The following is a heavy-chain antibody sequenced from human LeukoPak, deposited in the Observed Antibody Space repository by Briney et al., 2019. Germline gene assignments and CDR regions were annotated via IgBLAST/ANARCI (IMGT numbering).Heavy chain of an antibody. CDR1: GFTFSSYA. CDR2: ISGSGEST. J-gene: IGHJ4*02. D-gene: IGHD3-22*01. Sequence: LSGGSLRLSCAASGFTFSSYAMSWVRQAPGKGLEWVSGISGSGESTYYADSVKGRFAISRDNSKNTLYLQMNSLRAEDTAVYYCAKVLDGTGYWNYYFDSWGQGTLVTVSS. CDR3: AKVLDGTGYWNYYFDS. V-gene: IGHV3-23*01.